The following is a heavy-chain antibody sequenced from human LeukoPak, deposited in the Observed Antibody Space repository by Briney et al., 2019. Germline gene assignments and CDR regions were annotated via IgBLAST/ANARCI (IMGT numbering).Heavy chain of an antibody. J-gene: IGHJ4*02. CDR1: GASFSSYA. V-gene: IGHV1-69*13. Sequence: GASVKLSFKASGASFSSYAISWVWHGPGQGLEWMGGIIPIFTTANHAQKFQGRVTITADESTSTAYMELSRLRSEDKAVYYCARVGVSGSYTSHYFDYWGQGTLVTVSS. CDR3: ARVGVSGSYTSHYFDY. CDR2: IIPIFTTA. D-gene: IGHD3-10*01.